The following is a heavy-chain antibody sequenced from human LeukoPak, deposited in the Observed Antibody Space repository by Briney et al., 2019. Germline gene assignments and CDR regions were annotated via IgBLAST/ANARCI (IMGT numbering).Heavy chain of an antibody. Sequence: GASVKVSCKASGYTFTSYDINWVRQATGQGLEWMGWMNPSSGNTGYAQKFQGRVTMTRNTSISTAYMELSSLRSEDTAVYYCARGLSSSWYRNYYGMDVWGQGTTVTVSS. CDR2: MNPSSGNT. V-gene: IGHV1-8*01. CDR1: GYTFTSYD. J-gene: IGHJ6*02. CDR3: ARGLSSSWYRNYYGMDV. D-gene: IGHD6-13*01.